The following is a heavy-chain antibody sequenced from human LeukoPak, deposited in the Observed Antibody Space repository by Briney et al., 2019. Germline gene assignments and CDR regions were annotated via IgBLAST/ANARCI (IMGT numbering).Heavy chain of an antibody. J-gene: IGHJ6*02. CDR1: GFTFSNHW. Sequence: GGSLRLSCAASGFTFSNHWMHWVRQVPGKGLVSVSRIHIDENRKTYAYSEKGRFTISRDNTKNTLYLQMNSLGVEDTAVYYCVRGSSAWNGMDVWGQGATVTVSS. V-gene: IGHV3-74*01. CDR3: VRGSSAWNGMDV. CDR2: IHIDENRK. D-gene: IGHD6-19*01.